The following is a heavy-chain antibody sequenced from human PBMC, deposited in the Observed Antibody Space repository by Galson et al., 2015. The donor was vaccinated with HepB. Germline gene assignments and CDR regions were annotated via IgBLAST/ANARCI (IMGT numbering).Heavy chain of an antibody. Sequence: SLRLSCAASGFTFSNYGMHWVRQAPGQGLEWVASIWYDGILKHYMESAKGRFTISRHNSKSTMYLELNSLRAEDAAVYFCARDNHRLASGALDVWGQGTMVTVSS. J-gene: IGHJ3*01. V-gene: IGHV3-33*01. CDR3: ARDNHRLASGALDV. CDR2: IWYDGILK. D-gene: IGHD3-16*01. CDR1: GFTFSNYG.